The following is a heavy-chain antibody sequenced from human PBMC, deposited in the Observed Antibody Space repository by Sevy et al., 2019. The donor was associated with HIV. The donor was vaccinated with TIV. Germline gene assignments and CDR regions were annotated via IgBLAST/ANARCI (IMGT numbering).Heavy chain of an antibody. CDR2: VSHSGNT. V-gene: IGHV4-59*08. CDR1: GDSINTYY. D-gene: IGHD2-2*02. Sequence: SETLSLTCTVSGDSINTYYWSWIRQPPGKGLEWIGYVSHSGNTNYNPSLKSRVSMSVDTSTNQCSLKVKSVTAADTAVYYCERLRWDLVVVPGATPGCYFDSWGQGTLVTVSS. J-gene: IGHJ4*02. CDR3: ERLRWDLVVVPGATPGCYFDS.